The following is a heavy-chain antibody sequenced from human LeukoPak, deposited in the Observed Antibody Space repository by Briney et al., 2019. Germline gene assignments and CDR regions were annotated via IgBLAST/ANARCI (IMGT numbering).Heavy chain of an antibody. CDR2: ISGSGGST. CDR1: GFTFSAYW. V-gene: IGHV3-23*01. Sequence: GGSLRLSCATSGFTFSAYWMSWVRQAPGKGLEWVSAISGSGGSTYYADSVKGRFTISRDNSKNTLYLQMNSLRAEDTAVYYCANLYTGITGTIADPWGQGTLVTVSS. D-gene: IGHD1-7*01. J-gene: IGHJ5*02. CDR3: ANLYTGITGTIADP.